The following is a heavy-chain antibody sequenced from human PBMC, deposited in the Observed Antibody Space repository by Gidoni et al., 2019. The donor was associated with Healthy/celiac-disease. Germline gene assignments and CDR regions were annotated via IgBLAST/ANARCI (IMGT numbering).Heavy chain of an antibody. Sequence: EVQLVESGGGLVQPGGSLRLSCAASGFTFSSYAMSWVRRAPGKGLGWVSAISGSGGSTYYADSGKGRFTISRDNSKNTLYLQMNSLRAEDTAVYYCAKAKEGVVAATSFSPYYYYGMDVWGQGTTVTVSS. CDR1: GFTFSSYA. V-gene: IGHV3-23*04. J-gene: IGHJ6*02. D-gene: IGHD2-15*01. CDR2: ISGSGGST. CDR3: AKAKEGVVAATSFSPYYYYGMDV.